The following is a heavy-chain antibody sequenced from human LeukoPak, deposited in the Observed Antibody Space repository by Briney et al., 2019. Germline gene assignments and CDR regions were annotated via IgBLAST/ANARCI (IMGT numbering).Heavy chain of an antibody. CDR3: ARDTPTWGPGNSLDI. J-gene: IGHJ3*02. CDR1: LFTLTSHR. D-gene: IGHD5-12*01. CDR2: ISIRNGDI. Sequence: ASVQVSCKASLFTLTSHRIGWVRPAPGHGLAWMGLISIRNGDIKSSQKFQGRVSMTTDTSTGTAYMELRSLRPNDTAVYYCARDTPTWGPGNSLDIWGQGTMVTVSS. V-gene: IGHV1-18*01.